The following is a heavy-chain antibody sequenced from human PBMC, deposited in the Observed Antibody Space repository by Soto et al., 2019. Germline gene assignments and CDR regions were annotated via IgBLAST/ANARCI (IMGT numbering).Heavy chain of an antibody. J-gene: IGHJ4*02. Sequence: EVQLVESGGGLVQIGGSLKLSCATSGLNFSGSAMHWARQASGKGLEGVGRIRSRPHNYATTYAASVEGRFTISRDDSKNTVYLQMNGLKTDATAMYYCTTERDYWGRGTLVTVSS. V-gene: IGHV3-73*02. CDR3: TTERDY. CDR2: IRSRPHNYAT. CDR1: GLNFSGSA.